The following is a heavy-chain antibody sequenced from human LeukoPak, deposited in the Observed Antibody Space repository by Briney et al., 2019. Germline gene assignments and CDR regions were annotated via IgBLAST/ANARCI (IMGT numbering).Heavy chain of an antibody. J-gene: IGHJ4*02. CDR2: IYISGNT. CDR3: ARAFHGSPYYFEL. Sequence: SETLSLTCTVSGRSVSSGSYYWSWIRQPAGKGLEWIGYIYISGNTNYNPSLKSRVSISVVTSKNQFSLKLRSVTAADTAVYYCARAFHGSPYYFELWGQGTLVTVSS. V-gene: IGHV4-61*01. CDR1: GRSVSSGSYY.